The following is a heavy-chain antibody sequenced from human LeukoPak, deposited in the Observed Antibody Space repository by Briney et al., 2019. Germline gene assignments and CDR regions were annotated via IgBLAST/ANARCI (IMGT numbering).Heavy chain of an antibody. D-gene: IGHD3-22*01. CDR3: ATYYYDSSGYYFFDY. CDR2: IIPIFGTA. J-gene: IGHJ4*02. V-gene: IGHV1-69*05. Sequence: SVKVSCKASGGTFSSYAISWVRQAPGQGLEWMGRIIPIFGTANYAQKLQGRVTMTTDTSTSTAYMELRSLRSDDTAVYYCATYYYDSSGYYFFDYWGQGTLVTVSS. CDR1: GGTFSSYA.